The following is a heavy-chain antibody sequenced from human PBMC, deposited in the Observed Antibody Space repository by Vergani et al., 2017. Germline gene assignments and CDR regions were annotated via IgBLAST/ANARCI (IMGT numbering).Heavy chain of an antibody. J-gene: IGHJ6*03. V-gene: IGHV1-46*01. CDR2: INPILGIA. D-gene: IGHD2-2*02. Sequence: QVQLVQSGAEVKKPGASVKVSCKASGYTFTSYYMHWVRQAPGQGLEWMGIINPILGIANYAQKFQGRVTITADKSTSTAYMELSSLRSEDTAVYYCARGRYCSSTSCYNLAARPNQGRYYYYMDVWGKGTTVTVSS. CDR3: ARGRYCSSTSCYNLAARPNQGRYYYYMDV. CDR1: GYTFTSYY.